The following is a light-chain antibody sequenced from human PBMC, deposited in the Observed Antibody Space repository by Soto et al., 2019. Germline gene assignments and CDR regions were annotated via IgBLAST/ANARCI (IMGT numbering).Light chain of an antibody. V-gene: IGKV1-9*01. Sequence: DIQFTQSPSFLPAYVGDRVTITCRASQGIAGSLAWYQQKPGKPPKLLIYAESTLQSGVPSRFSGSGSGTDFTLTISNLQPEDFATYYCQQTYDAVPSTFGQGTRLE. CDR3: QQTYDAVPST. CDR1: QGIAGS. CDR2: AES. J-gene: IGKJ5*01.